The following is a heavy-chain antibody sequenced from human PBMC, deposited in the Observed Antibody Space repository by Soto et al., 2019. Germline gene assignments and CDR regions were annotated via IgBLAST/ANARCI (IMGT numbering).Heavy chain of an antibody. CDR1: GYTFTSYA. Sequence: QVQLVQSGAEVKKPGASVKVSCKASGYTFTSYAMHWVRQAPGQRLEWMGWINAGNGNTKYSQKFQGRVTITRDTSASTAYMELSSLRSEDTAVYYCARDGGITIFGVVYHRKKLKFDYWGQGTLVTVSS. CDR2: INAGNGNT. CDR3: ARDGGITIFGVVYHRKKLKFDY. V-gene: IGHV1-3*01. J-gene: IGHJ4*02. D-gene: IGHD3-3*01.